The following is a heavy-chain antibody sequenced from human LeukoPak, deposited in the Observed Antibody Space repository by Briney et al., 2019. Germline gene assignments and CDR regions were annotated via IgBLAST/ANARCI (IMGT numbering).Heavy chain of an antibody. CDR2: ISYDGSNK. CDR1: GFIFSSYG. D-gene: IGHD3-10*01. CDR3: ARDRITMVRGVNWFDP. Sequence: PGGSLRLSCAASGFIFSSYGMHWVRQAPGKGLEWVAVISYDGSNKYYADSVKGRFTISRDNSKNTLYLQMNSLRAEDTAVYYCARDRITMVRGVNWFDPWGQGTLVTVSS. V-gene: IGHV3-30*03. J-gene: IGHJ5*02.